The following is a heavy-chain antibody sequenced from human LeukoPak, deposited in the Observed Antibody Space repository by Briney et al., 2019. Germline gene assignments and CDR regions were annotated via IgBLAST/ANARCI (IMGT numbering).Heavy chain of an antibody. CDR2: IWYDGSNK. CDR1: GFTFSSYG. J-gene: IGHJ4*02. V-gene: IGHV3-33*06. CDR3: AKEWIGNYYDSSGHLDY. D-gene: IGHD3-22*01. Sequence: PGGSLRLSCAASGFTFSSYGMHWVRQAPGKGLEWVAVIWYDGSNKYYADSVKGRFTISRDNSKNTLYLQMNSLRAEDTAVYYCAKEWIGNYYDSSGHLDYWGQGTLVTVSS.